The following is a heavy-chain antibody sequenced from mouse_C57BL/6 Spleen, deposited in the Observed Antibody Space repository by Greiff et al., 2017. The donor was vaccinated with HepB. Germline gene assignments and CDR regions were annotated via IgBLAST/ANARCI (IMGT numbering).Heavy chain of an antibody. J-gene: IGHJ2*01. D-gene: IGHD1-1*01. CDR3: ARDGYGSSPDY. CDR2: IYPGDGDT. CDR1: GYAFSSYW. V-gene: IGHV1-80*01. Sequence: QVQLQQSGAELVKPGASVKISCKASGYAFSSYWMNWVKQRPGKGLEWIGQIYPGDGDTNYNGKFKGKATLTADKSSSTAYMQLSSLTSEDSAVYICARDGYGSSPDYWGQGTTLTVSS.